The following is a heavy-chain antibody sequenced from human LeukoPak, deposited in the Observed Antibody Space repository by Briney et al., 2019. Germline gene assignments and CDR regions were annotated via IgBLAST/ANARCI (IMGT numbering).Heavy chain of an antibody. D-gene: IGHD3-22*01. CDR2: IIPIFGIA. CDR3: ARTSSGYYLRFDS. Sequence: SVKVSCKASGGTFSSYAISWVRQAPGQGLEWMGGIIPIFGIANYAQNFQGRVTITADESTSTAYMELSSLRSEDTAVYYCARTSSGYYLRFDSWGQGTLVTVSS. V-gene: IGHV1-69*13. J-gene: IGHJ5*01. CDR1: GGTFSSYA.